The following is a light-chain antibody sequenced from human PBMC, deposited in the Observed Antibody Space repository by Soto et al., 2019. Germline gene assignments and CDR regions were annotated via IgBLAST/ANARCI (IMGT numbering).Light chain of an antibody. V-gene: IGKV3-20*01. CDR2: GAS. J-gene: IGKJ5*01. CDR1: QSVSSSY. CDR3: QQYGSSPIT. Sequence: EIVLTQSPGTLSLSPGERATLSCRASQSVSSSYLAWYQQTPGQAPRLLIYGASSRATGIPDRFSGSGSGTDFTLTINRLEPEEFAVYYCQQYGSSPITFGQGTRLEIK.